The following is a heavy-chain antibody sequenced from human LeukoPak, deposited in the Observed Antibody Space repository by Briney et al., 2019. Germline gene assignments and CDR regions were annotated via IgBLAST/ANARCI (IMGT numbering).Heavy chain of an antibody. D-gene: IGHD3-22*01. J-gene: IGHJ6*03. Sequence: PSETLSLTCSVSGGSIGSSSYFWGWIRQPPGKGLEWIGNIFHNGSTYYNPSLKSRAAISADTSKNQFSLKLGSLTAADTAIYYCVRDYSYFDGSDNSPYSYHYMDLWGKGTTVTVSS. V-gene: IGHV4-39*07. CDR2: IFHNGST. CDR3: VRDYSYFDGSDNSPYSYHYMDL. CDR1: GGSIGSSSYF.